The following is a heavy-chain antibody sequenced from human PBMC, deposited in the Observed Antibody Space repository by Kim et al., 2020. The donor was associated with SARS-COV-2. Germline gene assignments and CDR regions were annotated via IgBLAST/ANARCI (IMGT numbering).Heavy chain of an antibody. J-gene: IGHJ6*02. D-gene: IGHD3-10*01. V-gene: IGHV1-18*01. Sequence: TNYEQMIQGRVTMTRDTSTSTAYMELRSLRSDDTAVFYCAREVGSGGGLDVWGQGTTVTVSS. CDR2: T. CDR3: AREVGSGGGLDV.